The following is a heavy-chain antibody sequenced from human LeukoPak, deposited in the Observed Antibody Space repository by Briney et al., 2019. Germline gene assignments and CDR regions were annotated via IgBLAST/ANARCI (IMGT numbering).Heavy chain of an antibody. Sequence: PGGPRRFTSPAPGFTSTTSYSSWFALPPGKGSGWVTLIYSRGSTYYADSVKGRFTISRDNSQNTLYLQMNRLRAEDTAVYYCARGEYYYYYYLDVWGKGTTVTVSS. D-gene: IGHD3-10*01. CDR1: GFTSTTSY. CDR2: IYSRGST. V-gene: IGHV3-66*02. CDR3: ARGEYYYYYYLDV. J-gene: IGHJ6*03.